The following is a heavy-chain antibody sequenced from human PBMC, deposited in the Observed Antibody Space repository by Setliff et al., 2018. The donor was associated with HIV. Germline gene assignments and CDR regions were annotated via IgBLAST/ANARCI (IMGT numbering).Heavy chain of an antibody. CDR2: ISAYNGYT. CDR3: ARPGGSYGDYGWYLRF. J-gene: IGHJ4*02. V-gene: IGHV1-18*01. Sequence: ASVKVSCKASGGTFGSYAVSWVRQAPGQGLEWMGGISAYNGYTNYAQNVQGRVTVTMDTSTSTAYMELRSLRSDDTAMYYCARPGGSYGDYGWYLRFWGQGTLVTVSS. CDR1: GGTFGSYA. D-gene: IGHD4-17*01.